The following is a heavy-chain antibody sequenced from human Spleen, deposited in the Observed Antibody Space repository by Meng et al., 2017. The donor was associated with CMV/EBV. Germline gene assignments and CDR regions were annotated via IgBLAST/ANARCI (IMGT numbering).Heavy chain of an antibody. J-gene: IGHJ6*02. CDR3: ARRLGSIDPDYYYSGMDV. CDR2: ISYDGSNK. Sequence: GESLKISCAASGFTFSNYVMHWVRQAPGKGLEWVAVISYDGSNKYYADSVKGRFSISRDNSKNTLYVQMNSLRVEDTAVYYCARRLGSIDPDYYYSGMDVWGQGTTVTVSS. CDR1: GFTFSNYV. D-gene: IGHD2-2*01. V-gene: IGHV3-30-3*01.